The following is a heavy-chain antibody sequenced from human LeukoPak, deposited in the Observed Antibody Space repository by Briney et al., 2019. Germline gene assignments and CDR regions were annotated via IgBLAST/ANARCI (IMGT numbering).Heavy chain of an antibody. CDR3: ARGPYTSGWYGH. J-gene: IGHJ5*02. CDR1: GFTFSSYA. CDR2: ISGSGGST. V-gene: IGHV3-23*01. D-gene: IGHD6-19*01. Sequence: GGSLRLSCAASGFTFSSYAMSWVRQAPGKGLEWVSAISGSGGSTYYADSVKGRFTISRDNAKNSLSLQMNSLRAEDTAVYYCARGPYTSGWYGHWGQGILVTVSS.